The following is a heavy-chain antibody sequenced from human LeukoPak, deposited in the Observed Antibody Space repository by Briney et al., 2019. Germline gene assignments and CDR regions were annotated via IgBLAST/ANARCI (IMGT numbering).Heavy chain of an antibody. CDR1: GFTFSSYG. J-gene: IGHJ4*02. V-gene: IGHV3-33*01. Sequence: GRSLRLSCAASGFTFSSYGMHWVRQVPGKGLEWVAVIWYDGSNKYYADSVKGRFTISRDNSKNTLYLQMNSLRAEDTAVYYCARDRAAGAFDYWGQGTLVTVSS. CDR3: ARDRAAGAFDY. CDR2: IWYDGSNK. D-gene: IGHD6-13*01.